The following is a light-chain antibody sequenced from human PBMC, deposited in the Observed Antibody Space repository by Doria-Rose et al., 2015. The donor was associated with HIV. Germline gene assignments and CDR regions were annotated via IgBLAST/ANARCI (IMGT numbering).Light chain of an antibody. CDR3: HQCGTSWT. V-gene: IGKV3-20*01. Sequence: TQSPGTLSLSPGERATLSCTASQRFSSTYLAWYHQKPGQAPSLLIYDGSTRATGIPDRFSASGSGTDFTLTINRLEPEDFALYYCHQCGTSWTFGQGTKVEI. J-gene: IGKJ1*01. CDR2: DGS. CDR1: QRFSSTY.